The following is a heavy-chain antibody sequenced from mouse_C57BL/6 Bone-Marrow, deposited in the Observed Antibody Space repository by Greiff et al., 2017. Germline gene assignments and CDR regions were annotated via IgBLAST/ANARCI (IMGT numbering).Heavy chain of an antibody. D-gene: IGHD2-2*01. J-gene: IGHJ4*01. CDR1: GADFSRYW. V-gene: IGHV4-1*01. CDR2: INPDSSPI. Sequence: AADGADFSRYWMSWVRRAPGQGLEWIGEINPDSSPINYAPSLQDNFLISRATAKHTLYLQMSKVRSEGTALYYCARIYYAYDVDYGGQGTSVTVSS. CDR3: ARIYYAYDVDY.